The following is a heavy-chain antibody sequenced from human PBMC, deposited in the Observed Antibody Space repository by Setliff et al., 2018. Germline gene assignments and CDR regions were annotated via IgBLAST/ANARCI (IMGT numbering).Heavy chain of an antibody. V-gene: IGHV1-2*07. CDR1: GYTFTDYY. J-gene: IGHJ4*02. Sequence: AASVKVSCKASGYTFTDYYIHWIRQAPGQGLEWMGWINANGGANGQSYKFRGRVAMTRDTSISTVFMELNRLTSDDTAVYYCARGRQVHRHLVIVPAAAFDFWGQGARVTVS. CDR3: ARGRQVHRHLVIVPAAAFDF. D-gene: IGHD2-2*01. CDR2: INANGGAN.